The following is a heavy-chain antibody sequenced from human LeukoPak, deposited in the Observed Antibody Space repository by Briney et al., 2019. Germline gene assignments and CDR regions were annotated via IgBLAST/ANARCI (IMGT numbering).Heavy chain of an antibody. V-gene: IGHV4-59*10. CDR3: ARGDWGSPDYYYMDV. D-gene: IGHD2-21*02. CDR1: GGSFSGYY. J-gene: IGHJ6*03. CDR2: IYPSGST. Sequence: SETLSLTCAVYGGSFSGYYWSWIRQPAGKGVEWIGRIYPSGSTDYNPSLKSRVTISIDTSKNQFSLKQSSVTAADTAVYYCARGDWGSPDYYYMDVWGKGTTVTISS.